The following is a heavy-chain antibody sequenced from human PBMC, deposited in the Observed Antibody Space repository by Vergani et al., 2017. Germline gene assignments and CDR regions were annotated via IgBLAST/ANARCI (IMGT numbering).Heavy chain of an antibody. D-gene: IGHD2-2*01. CDR2: IYYSGST. Sequence: QVQLQESGPGLVKPSETLSLTCTVSNDSVSNTFYYWGWIRQTPGKGLEWIGSIYYSGSTNYNPSLESRVTMSVDTSKSQFSLKLSSVTTADTAVYYCARDSRYCSSTSCYDTFDIWGQGTMVTVSS. J-gene: IGHJ3*02. CDR1: NDSVSNTFYY. CDR3: ARDSRYCSSTSCYDTFDI. V-gene: IGHV4-39*07.